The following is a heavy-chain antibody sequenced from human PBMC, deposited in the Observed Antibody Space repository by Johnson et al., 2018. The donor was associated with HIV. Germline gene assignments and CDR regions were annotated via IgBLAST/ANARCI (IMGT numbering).Heavy chain of an antibody. CDR3: AREGYGSYSASDAFDI. CDR2: ISGSGGTT. CDR1: GFTFSSYA. D-gene: IGHD1-26*01. V-gene: IGHV3-23*04. Sequence: VQLVESGGGLVQPGGSLRLSCAASGFTFSSYAMSWVRQAPGKGLEWVSAISGSGGTTYYADSVKGRLTISRDNSKNSLYLQMNSLRAEDTALYYCAREGYGSYSASDAFDIRGQGTMVTVSS. J-gene: IGHJ3*02.